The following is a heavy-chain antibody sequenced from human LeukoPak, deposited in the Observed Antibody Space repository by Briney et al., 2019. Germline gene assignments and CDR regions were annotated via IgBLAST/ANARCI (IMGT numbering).Heavy chain of an antibody. J-gene: IGHJ6*03. Sequence: ASVKVSCKASGYTFTSYDINWVRQATGQGLEWMGWMNPNSGNTGYAQKFQGRVTITRNTSISTAYMELSSLRSEDTAVYYCARAHRVPGHYYYYMDVWDKGTTVTVSS. CDR1: GYTFTSYD. V-gene: IGHV1-8*03. CDR2: MNPNSGNT. D-gene: IGHD1-14*01. CDR3: ARAHRVPGHYYYYMDV.